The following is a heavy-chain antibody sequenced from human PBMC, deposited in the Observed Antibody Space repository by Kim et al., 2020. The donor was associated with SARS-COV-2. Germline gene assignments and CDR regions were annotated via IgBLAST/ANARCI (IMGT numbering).Heavy chain of an antibody. V-gene: IGHV3-23*01. D-gene: IGHD3-22*01. CDR1: GFTFSSYA. CDR3: AKNPMGYYYDSSGSDAFDI. Sequence: GGSLRLSCAASGFTFSSYAMSWVRQAPGKGLEWVSAISGSGGSTYYADSVKGRFTISRDNSKNTLYLQMNSLRAEDTAVYYCAKNPMGYYYDSSGSDAFDIWGQGTMVTVSS. CDR2: ISGSGGST. J-gene: IGHJ3*02.